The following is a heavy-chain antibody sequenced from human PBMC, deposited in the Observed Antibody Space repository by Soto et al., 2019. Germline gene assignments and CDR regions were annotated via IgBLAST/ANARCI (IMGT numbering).Heavy chain of an antibody. Sequence: EVHLLESGGDLVQPGGSLRLSCTASGLTFSTYAMSWVRQAPGKGLEWVSAIGGSGTGGRTYYADSVKGRFTISRDNSKNTGYLQMNSLRADDPAVYYSAKSPGGLDGYNSDYYGMDVWGQGTTVTVSS. D-gene: IGHD5-12*01. CDR2: IGGSGTGGRT. J-gene: IGHJ6*02. CDR3: AKSPGGLDGYNSDYYGMDV. V-gene: IGHV3-23*01. CDR1: GLTFSTYA.